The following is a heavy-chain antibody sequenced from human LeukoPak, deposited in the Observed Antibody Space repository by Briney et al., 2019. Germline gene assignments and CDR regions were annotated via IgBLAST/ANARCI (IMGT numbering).Heavy chain of an antibody. CDR1: VYTFTGYY. CDR2: INPNSGGT. D-gene: IGHD4-17*01. J-gene: IGHJ4*02. Sequence: ASVKVSSKTSVYTFTGYYIHWVRQAPGQRLEWMGWINPNSGGTNYAQKFQGRVTMTRDTSISTAYMELSTLRSDDTAVYYCARGDDYGDYTGYYWGQGTLVTVSS. V-gene: IGHV1-2*02. CDR3: ARGDDYGDYTGYY.